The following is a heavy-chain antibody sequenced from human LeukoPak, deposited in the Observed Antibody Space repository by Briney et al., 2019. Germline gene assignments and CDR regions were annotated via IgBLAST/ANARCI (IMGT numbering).Heavy chain of an antibody. Sequence: KTGRCLRLSCAASVFTFSSYSMTWVRRAPAKGLEWVSCITSSSSYIYYTDSVQGRFTISRDNAKNSLYLQMNSLRAEDTAVYYCARVGGQWLVPGWSFFDYWGQGTLVTVSS. CDR2: ITSSSSYI. CDR1: VFTFSSYS. J-gene: IGHJ4*02. V-gene: IGHV3-21*01. CDR3: ARVGGQWLVPGWSFFDY. D-gene: IGHD6-19*01.